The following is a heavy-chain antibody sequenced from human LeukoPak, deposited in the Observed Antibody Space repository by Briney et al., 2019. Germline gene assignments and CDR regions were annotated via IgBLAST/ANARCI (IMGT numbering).Heavy chain of an antibody. CDR2: SRNKAKGYTT. Sequence: GGSLRLSCAASGFTFSDHYMDWVRQAPGKGLEWVGRSRNKAKGYTTDYAASVEGRFTVSRDNSQNSLYLQMNSLKTEDTAVYYCARCHDYGSGTYPLNYWGQGTLVTVSS. CDR1: GFTFSDHY. V-gene: IGHV3-72*01. J-gene: IGHJ4*02. D-gene: IGHD3-10*01. CDR3: ARCHDYGSGTYPLNY.